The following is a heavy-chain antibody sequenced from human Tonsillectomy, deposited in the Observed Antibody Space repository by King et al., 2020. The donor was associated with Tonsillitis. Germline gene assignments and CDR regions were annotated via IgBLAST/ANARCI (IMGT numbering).Heavy chain of an antibody. CDR2: ISDSGGST. J-gene: IGHJ4*02. CDR3: AKDPGRYEWLEAY. V-gene: IGHV3-23*04. Sequence: VQLVESGGGLVQPGGSLRLSCAASGFTFSSYAMSWVRQAPGKGLEWVSGISDSGGSTYDADSVKGRFSISRDNSKYTRYLQRNSVRAEDTAIYYCAKDPGRYEWLEAYWGQGTLVTVSS. D-gene: IGHD3-9*01. CDR1: GFTFSSYA.